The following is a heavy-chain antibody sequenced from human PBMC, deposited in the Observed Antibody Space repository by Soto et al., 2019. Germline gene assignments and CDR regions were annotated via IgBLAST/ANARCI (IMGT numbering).Heavy chain of an antibody. V-gene: IGHV1-18*01. CDR3: ARAGYSSSWLTPGENYYYYYGMDV. J-gene: IGHJ6*02. Sequence: ASVKVSCKASGYTFTSYGISWVRQAPGEGLEWMGWISAYNGNTNYAQKLQGRVTMTTDTSTSTAYMELRSLRSDDTAVYYCARAGYSSSWLTPGENYYYYYGMDVWGQGTTVTVSS. D-gene: IGHD6-13*01. CDR1: GYTFTSYG. CDR2: ISAYNGNT.